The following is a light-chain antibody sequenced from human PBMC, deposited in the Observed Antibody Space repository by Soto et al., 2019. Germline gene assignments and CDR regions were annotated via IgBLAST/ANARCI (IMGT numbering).Light chain of an antibody. J-gene: IGKJ1*01. CDR3: QQYGSSPWT. CDR2: GAS. CDR1: QRVSSSY. Sequence: EIVLTQSPGTLSLSPGERATLSCRASQRVSSSYLAWYQQKPGQAPRPLIYGASSRAIGIPDRFSGSGSGTDFTLTFSRLEPEDFAVYYCQQYGSSPWTFGQGTKVDIK. V-gene: IGKV3-20*01.